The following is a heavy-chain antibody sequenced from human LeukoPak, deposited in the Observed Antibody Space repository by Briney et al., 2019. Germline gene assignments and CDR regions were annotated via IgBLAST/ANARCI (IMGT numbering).Heavy chain of an antibody. V-gene: IGHV4-59*01. CDR1: GGSISSNY. CDR3: ARVVVQGAFDI. Sequence: PSETLSLTCTVSGGSISSNYWSWIRQPPGKGLEWIGYIYYSGGTSYNPSLKSRVTISVDTSNNQFSLKLSSVTVADTAVYYCARVVVQGAFDIWGQGRMVTVSS. CDR2: IYYSGGT. D-gene: IGHD2-2*01. J-gene: IGHJ3*02.